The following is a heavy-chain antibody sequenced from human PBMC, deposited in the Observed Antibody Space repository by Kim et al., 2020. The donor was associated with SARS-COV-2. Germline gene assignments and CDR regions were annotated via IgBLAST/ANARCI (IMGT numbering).Heavy chain of an antibody. D-gene: IGHD1-26*01. CDR2: ISGSGGST. J-gene: IGHJ4*02. Sequence: GGSLRLSCAASGFTFSSYAMSWVRQAPGKGLEWVSAISGSGGSTYYADSVKGRFTISRDNSKNTLYLQMNSLRAEDTAVYYCAKVNTFLFLGSYSHYWGQGTLVTVSS. CDR1: GFTFSSYA. CDR3: AKVNTFLFLGSYSHY. V-gene: IGHV3-23*01.